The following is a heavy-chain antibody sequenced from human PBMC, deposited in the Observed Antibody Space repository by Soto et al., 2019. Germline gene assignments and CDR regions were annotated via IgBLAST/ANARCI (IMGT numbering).Heavy chain of an antibody. CDR3: ARGGVVVGPAALYYYGMDV. CDR2: TYYRSKWYN. V-gene: IGHV6-1*01. J-gene: IGHJ6*02. CDR1: GDSVSSNSAA. Sequence: SQTLSLTCAISGDSVSSNSAAWNWIRQSPSRGLEWLGRTYYRSKWYNDYAVSVKSRITINPDTSTNQLSLQLNSVTPEDTAVYYCARGGVVVGPAALYYYGMDVWGQGTTVTVSS. D-gene: IGHD2-2*01.